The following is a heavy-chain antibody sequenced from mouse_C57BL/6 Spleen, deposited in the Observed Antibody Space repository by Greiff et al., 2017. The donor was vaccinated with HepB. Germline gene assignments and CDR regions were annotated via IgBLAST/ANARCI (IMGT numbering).Heavy chain of an antibody. CDR1: GFSFNTYA. V-gene: IGHV10-1*01. CDR3: VREKYYFDY. CDR2: IRSKSNNYAT. Sequence: DVKLVESGGGLVQPKGSLKLSCAASGFSFNTYAMNWVRQAPGKGVEWVARIRSKSNNYATYYADSVKDRFTISRDDSESMLYLQMNNLKTEETAMYYCVREKYYFDYWGQGTTLTGSS. J-gene: IGHJ2*01.